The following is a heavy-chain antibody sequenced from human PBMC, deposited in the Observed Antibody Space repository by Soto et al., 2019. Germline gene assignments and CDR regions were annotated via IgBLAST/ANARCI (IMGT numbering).Heavy chain of an antibody. CDR1: GFTFSTYS. Sequence: GSLRLSCSASGFTFSTYSLHWVRQAPGKGLEYVSDIGSDGDNTYYADSVKGRFTISRDNSRNTLYLQMSILRAEDTAVYYCVKPPASYYDSSDYYPVWGQGTPAPVSS. J-gene: IGHJ4*02. D-gene: IGHD3-22*01. CDR3: VKPPASYYDSSDYYPV. CDR2: IGSDGDNT. V-gene: IGHV3-64D*06.